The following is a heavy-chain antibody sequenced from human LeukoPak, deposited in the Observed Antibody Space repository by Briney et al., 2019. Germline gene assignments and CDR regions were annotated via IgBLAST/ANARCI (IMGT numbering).Heavy chain of an antibody. D-gene: IGHD2-2*02. V-gene: IGHV5-51*01. CDR1: GYSFTSYW. J-gene: IGHJ3*02. CDR2: IYPGDSDT. Sequence: GGSLKISCKGSGYSFTSYWIGWVRQMPGKGLEWMGIIYPGDSDTRYSPSFQGQVTISADKSISTAYLQWSSLKASDTAMYYCARRYCSSTSCYTFPDAFDIWGQGTTVTVSS. CDR3: ARRYCSSTSCYTFPDAFDI.